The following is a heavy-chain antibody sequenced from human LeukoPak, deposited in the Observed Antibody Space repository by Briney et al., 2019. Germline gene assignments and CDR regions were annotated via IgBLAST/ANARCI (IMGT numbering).Heavy chain of an antibody. D-gene: IGHD1-14*01. CDR3: ARGPRNDP. Sequence: ASVKVSCKTSGYPFTTYEINWVRQAAGQGLEWVGWVHPNTGNTAYAQRSQGRVTMTRDTSISTAYMGLSSLTSNDTAVYFCARGPRNDPWGQGTLVTVSS. CDR1: GYPFTTYE. V-gene: IGHV1-8*01. J-gene: IGHJ5*02. CDR2: VHPNTGNT.